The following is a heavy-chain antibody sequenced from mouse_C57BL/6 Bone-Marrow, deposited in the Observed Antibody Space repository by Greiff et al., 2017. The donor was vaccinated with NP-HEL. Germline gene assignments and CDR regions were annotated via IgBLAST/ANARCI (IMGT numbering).Heavy chain of an antibody. Sequence: EVQVVESGGGLVQPGGSMKLSCVASGFTFSNYWMNWVRQSPEKGLEWVAQIRLKSDNYATHYAESVKGRFTISRDDSKSSVYLQMNNLRAEDTGIYYCTAPSTTVVATDYAMDYWGQGTSVTVSS. CDR3: TAPSTTVVATDYAMDY. CDR1: GFTFSNYW. J-gene: IGHJ4*01. CDR2: IRLKSDNYAT. V-gene: IGHV6-3*01. D-gene: IGHD1-1*01.